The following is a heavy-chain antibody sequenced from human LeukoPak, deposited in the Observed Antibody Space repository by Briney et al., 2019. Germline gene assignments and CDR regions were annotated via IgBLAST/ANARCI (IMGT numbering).Heavy chain of an antibody. CDR1: GGSFSGYY. V-gene: IGHV4-34*01. J-gene: IGHJ4*02. CDR2: INHSGST. D-gene: IGHD5-18*01. CDR3: ARANGYGLLDY. Sequence: SETLSLTCAVYGGSFSGYYWSWIRQPPGKGLEWIGEINHSGSTNYNPSLKSRVTISIDTSKNQFSLKLSSVTAADTAVYYCARANGYGLLDYWGQGTLVTVSS.